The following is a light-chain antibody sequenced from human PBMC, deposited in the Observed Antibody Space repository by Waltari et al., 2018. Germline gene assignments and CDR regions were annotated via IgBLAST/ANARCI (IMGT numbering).Light chain of an antibody. Sequence: QSALTQPASVSGSPGQSITISCTGTNRDVGGYNQVSWYQYLPGKAPKLLIYDVTKRPSVVSDRVSGSSSGATASLTISGLQAEDEADDYCTSFTYRTTLVFGGGTKLAVL. CDR2: DVT. V-gene: IGLV2-14*03. CDR1: NRDVGGYNQ. CDR3: TSFTYRTTLV. J-gene: IGLJ2*01.